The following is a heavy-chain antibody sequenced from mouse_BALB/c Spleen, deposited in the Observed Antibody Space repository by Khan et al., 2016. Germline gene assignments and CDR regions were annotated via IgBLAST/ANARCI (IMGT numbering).Heavy chain of an antibody. CDR2: IRYSGST. Sequence: EVQLQESGPGLVKPSQSLSLTCTVTGYSITSDYAWNCIRQFPGNKLEWMGYIRYSGSTTYNPSLKSRISITRDTSKNQFFLQLYSVTTEDTATYYCTRSPTATRYFDVWGAGTTVTVSS. CDR3: TRSPTATRYFDV. J-gene: IGHJ1*01. D-gene: IGHD1-2*01. V-gene: IGHV3-2*02. CDR1: GYSITSDYA.